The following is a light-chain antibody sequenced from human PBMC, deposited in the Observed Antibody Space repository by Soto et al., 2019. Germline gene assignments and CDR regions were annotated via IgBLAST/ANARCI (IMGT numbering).Light chain of an antibody. Sequence: QSVLTQPPSASGTPGQRVTISCSGSSSNIGSNTVNWYQQLPGTAPKLLIYSNNQRPSGVPDRFSGSNAGTSASLAISGLQSEDVADYNCAAWDDSLNGWVFGGGTKLTVL. CDR2: SNN. V-gene: IGLV1-44*01. CDR1: SSNIGSNT. CDR3: AAWDDSLNGWV. J-gene: IGLJ3*02.